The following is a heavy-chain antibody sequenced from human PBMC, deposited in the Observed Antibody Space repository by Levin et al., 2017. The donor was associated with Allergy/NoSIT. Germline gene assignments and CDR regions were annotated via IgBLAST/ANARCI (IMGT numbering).Heavy chain of an antibody. J-gene: IGHJ3*02. V-gene: IGHV5-51*01. CDR2: IYPGDSDT. Sequence: GGSLRLSCKGSGYSFTSYWIGWVRQMPGKGLEWMGIIYPGDSDTRYSPSFQGQVTISADKSISTAYLQWSSLKASDTAMYYCARQEAKGWYYDFWSGYYQVNDAFDIWGQGTMVTVSS. D-gene: IGHD3-3*01. CDR1: GYSFTSYW. CDR3: ARQEAKGWYYDFWSGYYQVNDAFDI.